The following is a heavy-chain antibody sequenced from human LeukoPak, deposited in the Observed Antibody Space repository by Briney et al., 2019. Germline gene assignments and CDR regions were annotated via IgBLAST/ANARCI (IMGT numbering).Heavy chain of an antibody. J-gene: IGHJ4*02. CDR1: GGSFSGYY. CDR2: IYHSGST. Sequence: PSQTLSLTCAVYGGSFSGYYWSWIRQTPRKGLEWIGVIYHSGSTNYNPSLKSRVTISVDTSKNQFSLKLSSVTAADTAVYYCARARAGYSSGWYRDWGQGTLVTVSS. V-gene: IGHV4-34*01. D-gene: IGHD6-19*01. CDR3: ARARAGYSSGWYRD.